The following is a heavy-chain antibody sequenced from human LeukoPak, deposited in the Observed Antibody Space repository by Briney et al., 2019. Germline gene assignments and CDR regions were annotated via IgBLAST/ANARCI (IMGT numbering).Heavy chain of an antibody. Sequence: GGSLRHSCAASGFTFSSDSMTWVRQAPGKGLEWVSTISGSGGSTFYADSVKGRFTISRDNSKNTLYLHMNSLSAEDTAIYYCAKDSFSTRWGQGTLVTVSS. CDR2: ISGSGGST. CDR3: AKDSFSTR. V-gene: IGHV3-23*01. D-gene: IGHD2-2*01. J-gene: IGHJ4*02. CDR1: GFTFSSDS.